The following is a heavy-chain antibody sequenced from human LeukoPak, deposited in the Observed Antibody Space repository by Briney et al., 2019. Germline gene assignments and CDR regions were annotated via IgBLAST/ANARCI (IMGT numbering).Heavy chain of an antibody. J-gene: IGHJ3*02. CDR1: GFIFSDYY. D-gene: IGHD3-10*01. CDR3: ARSYGSAPYLHI. Sequence: GGSLRLSCAASGFIFSDYYMSWIRQAPGKGLEWVSYISSSGTTIYYADSVKGRFTISMDNTKNSLYLQMNSLRAEDTAVYYCARSYGSAPYLHIWGQGTMVTVSS. V-gene: IGHV3-11*04. CDR2: ISSSGTTI.